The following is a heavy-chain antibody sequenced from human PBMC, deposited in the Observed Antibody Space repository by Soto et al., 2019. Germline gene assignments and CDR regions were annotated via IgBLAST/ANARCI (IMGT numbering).Heavy chain of an antibody. J-gene: IGHJ4*02. CDR3: ARIYRGSPGGTLRY. CDR1: GGPISSGGYY. Sequence: QVQLQESGPGLVKPSQTLSLTCTVSGGPISSGGYYWSWIRQHTGKGLEWVGSICYSGGTSYNPSLKRRFTISVDTSKTQFSLKLSSVTAADTAVYYCARIYRGSPGGTLRYWCQGTLVTVSS. V-gene: IGHV4-31*03. D-gene: IGHD1-26*01. CDR2: ICYSGGT.